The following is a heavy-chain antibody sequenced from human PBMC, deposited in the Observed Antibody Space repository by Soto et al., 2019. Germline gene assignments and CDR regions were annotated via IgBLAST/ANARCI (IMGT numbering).Heavy chain of an antibody. CDR2: VYHSGNT. D-gene: IGHD2-15*01. CDR3: ARREGDCRGGSCPYYHD. J-gene: IGHJ4*02. Sequence: QVHLQESGPRLVKPSETLSLTCDVSGDSISSYNWWTWVRQTPGTGLEWIGEVYHSGNTNYNPSLKSRVTISVDKSRNQFSLSLTSVTAADTAVYYCARREGDCRGGSCPYYHDWGQGTLVTASS. V-gene: IGHV4-4*02. CDR1: GDSISSYNW.